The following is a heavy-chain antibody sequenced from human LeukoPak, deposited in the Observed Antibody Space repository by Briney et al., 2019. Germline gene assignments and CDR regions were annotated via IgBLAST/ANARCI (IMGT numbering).Heavy chain of an antibody. CDR3: ARVDTAMVYDAFDI. CDR2: IYHSGST. CDR1: GYSISSGYY. V-gene: IGHV4-38-2*02. Sequence: PSETLSLTCTVSGYSISSGYYWGWIRQPPGKGLEWIGSIYHSGSTYYNPSLKSRVTISVDTSKNQISLKLSSVTAADTAVYYCARVDTAMVYDAFDIWGQGTMVTVSS. D-gene: IGHD5-18*01. J-gene: IGHJ3*02.